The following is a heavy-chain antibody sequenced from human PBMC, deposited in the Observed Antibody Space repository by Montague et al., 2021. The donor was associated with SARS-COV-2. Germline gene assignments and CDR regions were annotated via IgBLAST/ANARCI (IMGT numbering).Heavy chain of an antibody. V-gene: IGHV4-59*01. CDR3: ARFDYCIDY. CDR1: GGSISNYY. D-gene: IGHD5-12*01. J-gene: IGHJ4*02. CDR2: IYSSGTT. Sequence: SETLSLTCTVSGGSISNYYWSWIRQPPGKGLEWIGDIYSSGTTNXNPSLQSRGTILLDTSKKQFSLRLNSVSAADTAVYYCARFDYCIDYWGQGTLVTVSS.